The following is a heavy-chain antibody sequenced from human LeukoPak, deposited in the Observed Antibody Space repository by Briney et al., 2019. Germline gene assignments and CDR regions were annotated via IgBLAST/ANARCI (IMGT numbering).Heavy chain of an antibody. V-gene: IGHV3-30-3*02. J-gene: IGHJ4*02. D-gene: IGHD5-18*01. CDR3: ANERGYNFGYSFGY. CDR1: GFSFSSYA. CDR2: IPNDGTKT. Sequence: SGGSLRLSCAASGFSFSSYAMHWVRQAPGKGLEWVAAIPNDGTKTYYADSVKGRFTISRDNSKNTLYLQMNSLRAEDTAVYYCANERGYNFGYSFGYWGQGTLVTVSS.